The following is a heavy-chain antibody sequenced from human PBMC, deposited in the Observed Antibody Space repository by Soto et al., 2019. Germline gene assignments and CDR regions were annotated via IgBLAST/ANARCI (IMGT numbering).Heavy chain of an antibody. CDR3: ASHYDILTGYEYHYYYGMDV. CDR1: GYTFTSYY. Sequence: ASVKVSCKASGYTFTSYYMHWVRQAPGQGLEWMGIINPSGGSTSYAQKFQGRVTMTRDTSTSTVYMELSSLRSEDTAVYYCASHYDILTGYEYHYYYGMDVWGQGTTVTVSS. V-gene: IGHV1-46*03. J-gene: IGHJ6*02. D-gene: IGHD3-9*01. CDR2: INPSGGST.